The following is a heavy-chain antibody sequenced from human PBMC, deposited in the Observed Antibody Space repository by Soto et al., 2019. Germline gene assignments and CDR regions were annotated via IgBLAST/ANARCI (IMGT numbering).Heavy chain of an antibody. Sequence: ASVKVSCKASGYTFTGCYMHWVRQAPGQGLEWMGWINPNSGGTNYAQKFQGRVTMTRDTSISTAYMELSRLRSDDTAVYYCARTGHYYYYGMDVWGQGTTVTVSS. V-gene: IGHV1-2*02. CDR1: GYTFTGCY. CDR3: ARTGHYYYYGMDV. CDR2: INPNSGGT. J-gene: IGHJ6*02.